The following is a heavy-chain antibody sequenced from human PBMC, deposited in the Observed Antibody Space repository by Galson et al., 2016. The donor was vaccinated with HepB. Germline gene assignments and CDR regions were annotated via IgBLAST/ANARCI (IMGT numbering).Heavy chain of an antibody. J-gene: IGHJ4*02. V-gene: IGHV3-23*01. CDR2: ISGSGSNT. CDR1: GFTFSAYA. CDR3: AKELEYRSKPDY. D-gene: IGHD4-11*01. Sequence: SLRLSCAASGFTFSAYAMSWVRQAPGKGLEWVSAISGSGSNTYYADSMKGRFTISRDNSKNTLYLQIDSLRDEDTAVYYCAKELEYRSKPDYWGQGTLVTVSS.